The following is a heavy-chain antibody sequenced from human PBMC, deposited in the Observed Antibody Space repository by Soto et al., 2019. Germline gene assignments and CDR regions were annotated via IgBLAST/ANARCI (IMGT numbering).Heavy chain of an antibody. CDR3: ARRDGYNFDY. D-gene: IGHD5-12*01. J-gene: IGHJ4*02. CDR1: GFTFSSYA. V-gene: IGHV3-64*01. Sequence: EVQLVESGGGLVQPGGSLRLSCAASGFTFSSYAMHWVRQAPGKGLEYVSAINSNGGSTYYANSVKGRFTISRDNSKNTLYLQMGSLRAEDMAVYYCARRDGYNFDYWGQGTLLTVSS. CDR2: INSNGGST.